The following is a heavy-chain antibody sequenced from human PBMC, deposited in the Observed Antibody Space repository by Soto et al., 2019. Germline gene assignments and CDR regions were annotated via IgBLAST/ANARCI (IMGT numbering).Heavy chain of an antibody. CDR3: ARKNMVYASETFDY. D-gene: IGHD2-8*01. V-gene: IGHV1-8*01. Sequence: ASVKVSCKASGYTFTSYDINWVRQATGQGLEWMGWMNPNSGNTGYAQKFQGRVTMTRNTSISTAYLQWSSLKASDTAMYYCARKNMVYASETFDYWGQGTLVTVSS. CDR1: GYTFTSYD. J-gene: IGHJ4*02. CDR2: MNPNSGNT.